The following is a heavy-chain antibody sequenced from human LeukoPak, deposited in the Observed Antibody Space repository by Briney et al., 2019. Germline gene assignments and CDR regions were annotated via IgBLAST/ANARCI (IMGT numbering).Heavy chain of an antibody. Sequence: SGLALVKPTQTLTLTCTFSGFSLSTSGMCVSWIRQPPGKALEWLARIDWDDDKYYSTSLKTRLTISKDTSKNQVVLTMTNMDPVDTATYYCARSMIAVAGTYFDYWGQGTLVTVSS. J-gene: IGHJ4*02. D-gene: IGHD6-19*01. CDR2: IDWDDDK. CDR1: GFSLSTSGMC. V-gene: IGHV2-70*11. CDR3: ARSMIAVAGTYFDY.